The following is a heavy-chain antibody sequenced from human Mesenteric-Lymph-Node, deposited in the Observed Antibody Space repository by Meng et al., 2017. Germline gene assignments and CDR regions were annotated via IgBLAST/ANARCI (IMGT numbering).Heavy chain of an antibody. CDR1: GLIFSKSG. CDR2: IWSDGSSK. CDR3: ARDKGVTCLDT. D-gene: IGHD3-10*01. Sequence: QLHLVGSGGGVVQPGRSLRLSCAASGLIFSKSGMHWVRQAPGKGLEWVAFIWSDGSSKYYADSVKGRFTISRDNSKNTVSLQMDSLRVEDTAVYYCARDKGVTCLDTWGQGTLVTVSS. J-gene: IGHJ5*01. V-gene: IGHV3-33*01.